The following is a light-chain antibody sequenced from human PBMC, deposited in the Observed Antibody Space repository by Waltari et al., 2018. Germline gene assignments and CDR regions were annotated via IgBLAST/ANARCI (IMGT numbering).Light chain of an antibody. CDR2: KDS. V-gene: IGLV3-27*01. CDR3: YSSTDNSGI. J-gene: IGLJ2*01. Sequence: SYELTQPSSVSVSPGQTAKITCSGAVLTKKYARWFQQKPGQAPVLMIYKDSERPSRIPERFSGSSSGATVTLTITGAQVEDEADYYCYSSTDNSGIFGGGTKLTVL. CDR1: VLTKKY.